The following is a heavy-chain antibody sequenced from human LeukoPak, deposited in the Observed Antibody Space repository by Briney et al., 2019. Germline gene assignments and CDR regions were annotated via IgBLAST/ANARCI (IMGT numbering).Heavy chain of an antibody. CDR3: ARGGDIVVVPAASWAWFDP. CDR1: GGSISSYY. Sequence: SETLSLTCTVSGGSISSYYWSWIRQPPGKGLEWIGYIYYSGSTNYNPSLKSRVTISVDTSKNQFSLKLSSVTAADTAVYYCARGGDIVVVPAASWAWFDPWGQGTLVTVSS. J-gene: IGHJ5*02. CDR2: IYYSGST. V-gene: IGHV4-59*01. D-gene: IGHD2-2*01.